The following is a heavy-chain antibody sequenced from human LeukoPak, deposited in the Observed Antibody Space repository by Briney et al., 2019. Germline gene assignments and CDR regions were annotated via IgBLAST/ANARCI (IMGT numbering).Heavy chain of an antibody. J-gene: IGHJ5*02. V-gene: IGHV4-34*01. CDR3: ARGRVAVAHNWFDP. CDR1: GGSFSGYY. D-gene: IGHD6-19*01. Sequence: SETLSLTCAVYGGSFSGYYWSWIRQPPGKGLEWIGEINHSGSTNYNPSLKSRVTISVDTSKNQFSLKLSSVTAADTAVYYCARGRVAVAHNWFDPWGQGTLVTVSS. CDR2: INHSGST.